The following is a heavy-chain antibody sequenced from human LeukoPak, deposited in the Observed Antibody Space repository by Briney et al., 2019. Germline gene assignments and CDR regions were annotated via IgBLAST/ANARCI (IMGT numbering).Heavy chain of an antibody. J-gene: IGHJ6*03. CDR1: GFTFSSYA. V-gene: IGHV3-23*01. Sequence: GGSLRLSCAASGFTFSSYAMSWVRQAPGKGLEWVSAISGSGGSTYYADSVKGRFTISRDNAKNSLYLQMNSLRAEDTAVYYCAREGPELTYYYYYYMDVWGKGTTVTVSS. CDR2: ISGSGGST. D-gene: IGHD1-7*01. CDR3: AREGPELTYYYYYYMDV.